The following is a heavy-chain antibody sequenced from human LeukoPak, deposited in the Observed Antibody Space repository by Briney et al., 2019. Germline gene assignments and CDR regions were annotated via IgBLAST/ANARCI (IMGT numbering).Heavy chain of an antibody. J-gene: IGHJ4*02. V-gene: IGHV3-21*01. CDR1: GFTFSSYS. Sequence: GGSLRLSCAASGFTFSSYSMNWVRQAPGKGLEWVSSISSSSSYIYYADSVKGRFTIPRDNAKNSLYLQMNSLRAEDTAVYYCARDSGDYVPFDYWGQGTLVTVSS. D-gene: IGHD4-17*01. CDR2: ISSSSSYI. CDR3: ARDSGDYVPFDY.